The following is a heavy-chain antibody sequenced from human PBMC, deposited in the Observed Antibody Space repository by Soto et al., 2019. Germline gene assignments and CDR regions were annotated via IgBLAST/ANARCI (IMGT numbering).Heavy chain of an antibody. Sequence: SVKVSCKASGGTFSSYAISWVRQAPGQGLEWMGGIIPIFGTANYAQKFQGRVTITADESTSTAYMELSSLRSEDTAVYYCAREYGGYYDSSGYSWFDPWGQGTLVTVSS. V-gene: IGHV1-69*13. CDR1: GGTFSSYA. CDR3: AREYGGYYDSSGYSWFDP. D-gene: IGHD3-22*01. J-gene: IGHJ5*02. CDR2: IIPIFGTA.